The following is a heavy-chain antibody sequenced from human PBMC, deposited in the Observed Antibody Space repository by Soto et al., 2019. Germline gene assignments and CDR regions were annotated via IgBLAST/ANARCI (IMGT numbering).Heavy chain of an antibody. CDR3: ARFLARRASQQVRSSFDP. CDR2: IFYSGST. V-gene: IGHV4-59*01. CDR1: GDSNSKSY. J-gene: IGHJ5*02. Sequence: PSETLSLTCTVSGDSNSKSYWSWIRQPPGKGLEWIGYIFYSGSTSYNPSLKSLVTISVDTSKNQFSLKLMSVTAADTAVYYCARFLARRASQQVRSSFDPWGQGTQVTVSS. D-gene: IGHD1-26*01.